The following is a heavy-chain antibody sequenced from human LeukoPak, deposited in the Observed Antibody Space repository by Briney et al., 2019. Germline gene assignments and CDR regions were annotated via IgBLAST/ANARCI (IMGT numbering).Heavy chain of an antibody. D-gene: IGHD6-6*01. J-gene: IGHJ4*02. CDR1: GYTFTGYY. V-gene: IGHV1-2*02. Sequence: ASVKVSCKASGYTFTGYYMHWVRQAPGQGLEWMGWIKSSSGATKYAQTFQGRITLTRDTSIRTAYMELRSLRSDDTAVYFCARSLVNWGRGTLVTVSS. CDR3: ARSLVN. CDR2: IKSSSGAT.